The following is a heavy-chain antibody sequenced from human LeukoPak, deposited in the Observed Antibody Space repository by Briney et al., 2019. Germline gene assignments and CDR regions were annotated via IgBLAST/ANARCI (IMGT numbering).Heavy chain of an antibody. CDR2: IYYSGST. V-gene: IGHV4-39*01. Sequence: KPSETLSLTCTVSGGSISSSSYYWGWLRQPPGQGLEWNGSIYYSGSTYYNPSLKSRVTISVDTSKNQFSLKLSSVTAADTAVYYCAASSGWYVNYYYYMDVWGKGTTVTVSS. D-gene: IGHD6-19*01. CDR3: AASSGWYVNYYYYMDV. CDR1: GGSISSSSYY. J-gene: IGHJ6*03.